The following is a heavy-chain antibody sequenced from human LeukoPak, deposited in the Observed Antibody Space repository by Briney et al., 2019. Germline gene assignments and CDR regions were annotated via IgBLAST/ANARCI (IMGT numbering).Heavy chain of an antibody. J-gene: IGHJ5*02. CDR2: IYYSGST. CDR1: GGSISSSSYY. D-gene: IGHD3-3*01. CDR3: ARQWGITIFGVVKPTGWFDP. V-gene: IGHV4-39*01. Sequence: SETLSLTCTVSGGSISSSSYYWGWIRQPPGTGLEWIGSIYYSGSTYYNPSLKSRVTISVDTSKNQFSLKLSSVTAADTAVYYCARQWGITIFGVVKPTGWFDPWGQGTLVTVSS.